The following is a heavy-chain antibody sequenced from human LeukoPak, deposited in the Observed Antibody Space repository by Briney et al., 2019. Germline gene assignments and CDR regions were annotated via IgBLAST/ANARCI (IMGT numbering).Heavy chain of an antibody. V-gene: IGHV1-69*02. CDR3: ARRSGPFCY. CDR2: IIPILGIA. D-gene: IGHD2-15*01. CDR1: GYTLTELS. Sequence: SVKVSCKVSGYTLTELSMHWVRQAPGKGLEWMGRIIPILGIANYAQKFQGRVTITADKSTSTAYMELSSLRSEDTAVYYCARRSGPFCYWGQGTLVTVSS. J-gene: IGHJ4*02.